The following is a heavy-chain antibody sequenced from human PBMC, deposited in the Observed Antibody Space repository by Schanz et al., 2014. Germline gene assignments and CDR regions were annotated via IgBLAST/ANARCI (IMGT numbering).Heavy chain of an antibody. CDR2: INPNTGGT. J-gene: IGHJ6*02. Sequence: QVHLVQSGAEVKKPGASVKASCKASGYTFSDYYIHWVRQAPGQGLEWMGWINPNTGGTNFAQKFQGWVTVTRDTSISTVYMELSRVAYEDAAEYYCERDDRADYYGMDVWGQGTTVTVSS. CDR1: GYTFSDYY. V-gene: IGHV1-2*04. D-gene: IGHD3-22*01. CDR3: ERDDRADYYGMDV.